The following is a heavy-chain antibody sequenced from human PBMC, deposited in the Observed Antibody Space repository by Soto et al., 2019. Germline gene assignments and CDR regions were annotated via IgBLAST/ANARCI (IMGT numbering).Heavy chain of an antibody. CDR1: GGSFSGYY. V-gene: IGHV4-34*01. J-gene: IGHJ6*04. Sequence: QVQLQQWGAGLLKPSETLSLTCAVYGGSFSGYYWSWIRQPPGKGLEWIGEINHSGSTNYNPSLKSRVTISVATSKNQFSLKLSSVTAADTAVYYCARAGLRIVVVPAAKAMDVWGKGTTVTVSS. CDR3: ARAGLRIVVVPAAKAMDV. D-gene: IGHD2-2*01. CDR2: INHSGST.